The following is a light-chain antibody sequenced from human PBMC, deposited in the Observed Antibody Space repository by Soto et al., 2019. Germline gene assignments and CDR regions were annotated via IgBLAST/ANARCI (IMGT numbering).Light chain of an antibody. V-gene: IGLV3-21*02. J-gene: IGLJ3*02. CDR2: DDS. CDR3: QLYHSSRDHPGV. Sequence: SYELTQPPSVSVAPGQTASITCGGNNIGTKSVHWFQQKPGQAPVVVVYDDSDRPSGIPERFSGSNSVNTATLTISSVEAGDEADYFCQLYHSSRDHPGVFGGGTKLTVL. CDR1: NIGTKS.